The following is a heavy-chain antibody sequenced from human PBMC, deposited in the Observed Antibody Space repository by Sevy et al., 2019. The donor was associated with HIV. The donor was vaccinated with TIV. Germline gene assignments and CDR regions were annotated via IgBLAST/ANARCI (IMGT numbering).Heavy chain of an antibody. J-gene: IGHJ4*02. CDR2: FSFGCGKI. D-gene: IGHD2-2*01. CDR3: AREGCSKPHDY. V-gene: IGHV3-23*01. CDR1: GFTFSNYA. Sequence: GSLRLSCAASGFTFSNYAMSWVRQAPGKGLEWVSTFSFGCGKINYADSVKGRFTISRNNSKNTLYLQMNSLRAEDTALYYCAREGCSKPHDYWGQGTLVTVSS.